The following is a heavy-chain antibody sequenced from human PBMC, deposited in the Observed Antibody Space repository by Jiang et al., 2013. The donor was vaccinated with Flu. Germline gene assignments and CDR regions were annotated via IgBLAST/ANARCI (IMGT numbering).Heavy chain of an antibody. V-gene: IGHV1-2*02. Sequence: VESGAEVKKPGASVKVSCKASGYTFTGYYMHWVRQAPGQGLEWMGWINPNSGGTNYAQKFQGRVTMTRDTSISTAYMELSRLRSDDTAVYYCARDPGHYYDSSGYYWHWYFDLWGRGTLVTVSS. CDR3: ARDPGHYYDSSGYYWHWYFDL. J-gene: IGHJ2*01. CDR1: GYTFTGYY. CDR2: INPNSGGT. D-gene: IGHD3-22*01.